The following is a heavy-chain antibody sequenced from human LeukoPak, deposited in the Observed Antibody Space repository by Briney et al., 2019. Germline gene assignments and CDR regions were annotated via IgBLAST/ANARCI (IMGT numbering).Heavy chain of an antibody. Sequence: GGSLRLSCAASGFTFSSYAMSWVRQAPGKGLEWVSYISSSSSTIYYADSVKGRFTISRDNAKNSLYLQMNSLRAEDTAVYYCARGYSGYDGGYWGQGTLVTVSS. CDR1: GFTFSSYA. CDR2: ISSSSSTI. V-gene: IGHV3-48*01. J-gene: IGHJ4*02. D-gene: IGHD5-12*01. CDR3: ARGYSGYDGGY.